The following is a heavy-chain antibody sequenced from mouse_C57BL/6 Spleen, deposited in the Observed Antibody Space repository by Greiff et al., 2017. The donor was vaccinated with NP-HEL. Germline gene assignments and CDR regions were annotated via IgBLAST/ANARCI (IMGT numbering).Heavy chain of an antibody. J-gene: IGHJ3*01. D-gene: IGHD2-5*01. CDR1: GYTFTDYE. CDR2: IDPETGGT. CDR3: TRLGLYSNLHF. Sequence: VQLQQSGAELVRPGASVTLSCKASGYTFTDYEMHWVKQTPVHGLEWIGAIDPETGGTAYNQKFKGKAILTADKSSSTAYMELRSLTSEDSAVYYCTRLGLYSNLHFWGQGTLVTVSA. V-gene: IGHV1-15*01.